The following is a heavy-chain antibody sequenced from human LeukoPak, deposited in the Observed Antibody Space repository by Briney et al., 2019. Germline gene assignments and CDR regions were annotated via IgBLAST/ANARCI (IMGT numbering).Heavy chain of an antibody. V-gene: IGHV1-18*01. CDR1: GYTFTSYG. D-gene: IGHD3-22*01. CDR3: ARVHYYDSSGYYYLSY. J-gene: IGHJ4*02. Sequence: ASVKVSCKASGYTFTSYGISWVRQAPGQGLEWMGWISAYNGNTNYAQKLQGRVTMTTDTSTSTAYMELRSLRSDDTAVYYCARVHYYDSSGYYYLSYWGQGTLVTVSS. CDR2: ISAYNGNT.